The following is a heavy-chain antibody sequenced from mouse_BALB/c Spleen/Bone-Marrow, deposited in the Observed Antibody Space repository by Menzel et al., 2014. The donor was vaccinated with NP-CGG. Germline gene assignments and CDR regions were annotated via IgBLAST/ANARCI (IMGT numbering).Heavy chain of an antibody. CDR2: IYPYNVGT. Sequence: VQLQQSGPELVKPGASVKISCKASGYTFTDYNMHWAKQSHRKSLEWIGYIYPYNVGTGYNHKFKSKATLTEDNSSSAAYMELRSLTSEDSAVYYCARLGRDYWGQGTTLTVSS. V-gene: IGHV1S29*02. CDR3: ARLGRDY. J-gene: IGHJ2*01. D-gene: IGHD4-1*01. CDR1: GYTFTDYN.